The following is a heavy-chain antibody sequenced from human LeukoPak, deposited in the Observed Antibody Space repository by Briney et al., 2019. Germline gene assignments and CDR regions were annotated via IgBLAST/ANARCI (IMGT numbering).Heavy chain of an antibody. J-gene: IGHJ6*03. CDR1: GGSISSYY. CDR2: IYYSGST. D-gene: IGHD6-19*01. V-gene: IGHV4-59*01. Sequence: SETLSLTCTVSGGSISSYYWSWLRQPPGKGLEWIGYIYYSGSTNYNPSLKSRVTISVDTSKNQFSLKLSSVTAADTAVYYCARSRYDSSGWYYYYYMDVWGKGTTVTISS. CDR3: ARSRYDSSGWYYYYYMDV.